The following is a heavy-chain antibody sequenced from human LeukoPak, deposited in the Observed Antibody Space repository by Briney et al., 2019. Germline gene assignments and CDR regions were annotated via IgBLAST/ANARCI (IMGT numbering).Heavy chain of an antibody. V-gene: IGHV3-7*01. D-gene: IGHD1-26*01. J-gene: IGHJ4*02. Sequence: GGSLRLSCAASGFTFSSYWMSWVRQAPGKGLEWVANVKQDGSEKYYVDSVKGRFTISRDNAKNSLYLQMNSLRAEDTAVYYCARAEMEWELLTPYYFDYWGQGTLVTVSS. CDR1: GFTFSSYW. CDR2: VKQDGSEK. CDR3: ARAEMEWELLTPYYFDY.